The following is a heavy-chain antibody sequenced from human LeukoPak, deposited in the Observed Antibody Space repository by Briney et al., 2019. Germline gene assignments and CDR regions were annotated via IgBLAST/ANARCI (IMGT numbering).Heavy chain of an antibody. CDR3: AKNPQYDSSGYYYEGFDY. Sequence: GGSLRLSCAASGFTFSSYAMSWVRQAPGKGLEWVSAISGSGGSTYYADSVKGRFTISRDNSKNTLYLQMNSLRAEDTAVYYCAKNPQYDSSGYYYEGFDYWGQGTLVTVSS. D-gene: IGHD3-22*01. V-gene: IGHV3-23*01. CDR2: ISGSGGST. J-gene: IGHJ4*02. CDR1: GFTFSSYA.